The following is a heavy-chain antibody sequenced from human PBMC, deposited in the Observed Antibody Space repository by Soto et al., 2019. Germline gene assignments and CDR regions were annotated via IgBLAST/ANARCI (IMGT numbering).Heavy chain of an antibody. CDR1: GYAFTSYG. CDR2: ISAYNGNT. J-gene: IGHJ4*02. D-gene: IGHD3-9*01. Sequence: ASVKVSCKASGYAFTSYGISWVRQAPGQGLEWMGWISAYNGNTNYAQKLQGRVTMTTDTSTSTAYMELRSLRSDDTAVYYCARDRVFVYDILTGYYMGGIDYWGQGTLVTVSS. CDR3: ARDRVFVYDILTGYYMGGIDY. V-gene: IGHV1-18*01.